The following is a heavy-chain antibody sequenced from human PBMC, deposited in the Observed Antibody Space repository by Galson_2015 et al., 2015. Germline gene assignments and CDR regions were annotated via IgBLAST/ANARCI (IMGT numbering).Heavy chain of an antibody. J-gene: IGHJ3*02. D-gene: IGHD2-15*01. Sequence: SLRLSCAASGFTFSSYAMHWVRQAPGKGLEWVAVISYGGSNKYYADSVKGRFTISRDNSKNTLYLQMNSLRAEDTAVYYCAREEGEVVDDVFDIWGQGTMVTVSS. CDR2: ISYGGSNK. CDR3: AREEGEVVDDVFDI. V-gene: IGHV3-30*01. CDR1: GFTFSSYA.